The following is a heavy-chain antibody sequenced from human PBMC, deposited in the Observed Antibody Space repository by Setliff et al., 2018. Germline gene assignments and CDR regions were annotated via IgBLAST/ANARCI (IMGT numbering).Heavy chain of an antibody. CDR2: IYTSGST. D-gene: IGHD6-19*01. CDR3: ARDWGSSGWYFDY. J-gene: IGHJ4*02. Sequence: LSLTCTVSGGSISSGIYYWSWIRQPAGKGLEWIGHIYTSGSTNYNPSLKSRVTISVDTSKNQFSLKLSSVTAADTAVYYCARDWGSSGWYFDYWGQGTLVTVSS. CDR1: GGSISSGIYY. V-gene: IGHV4-61*09.